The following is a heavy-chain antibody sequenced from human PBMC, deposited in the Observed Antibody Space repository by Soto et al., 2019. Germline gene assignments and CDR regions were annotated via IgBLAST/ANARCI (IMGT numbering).Heavy chain of an antibody. CDR1: GYSFTSYW. CDR2: IYPGDSDT. J-gene: IGHJ6*03. CDR3: ARQPAYGDYDYYYMDV. D-gene: IGHD4-17*01. Sequence: PGESLKISCKGSGYSFTSYWIGWVLQMPWKGLEWMGIIYPGDSDTRYSPSFQGQVTISADKSISTAYLQWSSLKASDTAMYYCARQPAYGDYDYYYMDVWGKGTTVTVSS. V-gene: IGHV5-51*01.